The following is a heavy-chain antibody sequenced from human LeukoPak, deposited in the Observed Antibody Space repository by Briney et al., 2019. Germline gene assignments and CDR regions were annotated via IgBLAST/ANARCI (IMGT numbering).Heavy chain of an antibody. V-gene: IGHV3-30*02. Sequence: PGGSLRLSCAASGFTFSSYGMYWVRQAPGKGLEWVAFIRYDGSNKYYADSVKGRFTISRDNSKNTLYLQMNSLRAEDTAVYYCARGLRIAVAGNIDYWGQGTLVTVSS. CDR3: ARGLRIAVAGNIDY. D-gene: IGHD6-19*01. CDR1: GFTFSSYG. CDR2: IRYDGSNK. J-gene: IGHJ4*02.